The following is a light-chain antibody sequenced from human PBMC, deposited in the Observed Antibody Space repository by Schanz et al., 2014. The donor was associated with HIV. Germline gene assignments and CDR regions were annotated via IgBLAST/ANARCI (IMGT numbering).Light chain of an antibody. V-gene: IGLV1-51*01. Sequence: QSVLTQPPSVSAAPGQKVTISCSGSSSNIGNSYVSWYQQIPGTAPKLLIYENNKRPSGIPDRFSGSKSGTSATLDITGLQTGDEADYYCGTWDGXXNTGGVFGGGTKLTVL. CDR2: ENN. J-gene: IGLJ2*01. CDR1: SSNIGNSY. CDR3: GTWDGXXNTGGV.